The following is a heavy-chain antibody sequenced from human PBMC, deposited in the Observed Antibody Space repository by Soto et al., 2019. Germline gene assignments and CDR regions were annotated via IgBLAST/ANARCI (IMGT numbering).Heavy chain of an antibody. CDR1: GGTFSSSA. CDR3: ARDNDRLPIGGNYYFLPDV. CDR2: IIPLFRTP. V-gene: IGHV1-69*12. D-gene: IGHD1-1*01. Sequence: QVQLVQSGAEMKEPGSSVKVSCKTSGGTFSSSAISWLRQAPGQGLEWMGGIIPLFRTPDYAQKFQGRVTNAADESTSTAYLELSSLRSEDTAVYYWARDNDRLPIGGNYYFLPDVRGQGNTITVSS. J-gene: IGHJ6*01.